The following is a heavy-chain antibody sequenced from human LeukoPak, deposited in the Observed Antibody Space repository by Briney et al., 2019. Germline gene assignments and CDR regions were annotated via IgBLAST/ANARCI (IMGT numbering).Heavy chain of an antibody. J-gene: IGHJ5*02. CDR2: IYYSGST. V-gene: IGHV4-39*01. Sequence: SETVSLTCTVSGGCISGSTFYWGWIRQPPGQGLEWIGSIYYSGSTYYHPSLKSRLTISIDTSKNQFSPKLRSVTAADPAVYYCVKRSQYQLPWGQNWFDPWGQGTLVTVSS. CDR3: VKRSQYQLPWGQNWFDP. CDR1: GGCISGSTFY. D-gene: IGHD2-2*01.